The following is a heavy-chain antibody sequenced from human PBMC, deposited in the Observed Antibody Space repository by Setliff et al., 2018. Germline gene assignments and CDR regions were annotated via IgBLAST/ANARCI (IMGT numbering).Heavy chain of an antibody. J-gene: IGHJ4*02. CDR1: GASITSGTYY. CDR3: ARTGTYRYFDY. D-gene: IGHD1-26*01. V-gene: IGHV4-39*01. CDR2: IHYSGTT. Sequence: SETLSLTCTVSGASITSGTYYWGWIRQPPGKGLEWIGRIHYSGTTYSNASLASRLTISVDTSKNQFSLNLSSVTAADTAVYYCARTGTYRYFDYWGQGALVTVSS.